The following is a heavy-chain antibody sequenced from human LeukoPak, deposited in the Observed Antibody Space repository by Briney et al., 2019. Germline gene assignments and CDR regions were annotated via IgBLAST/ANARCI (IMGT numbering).Heavy chain of an antibody. CDR2: IYYSGST. J-gene: IGHJ5*02. CDR3: ARDLSWFGELEWDWFDP. Sequence: SQTLSLTCTVSGGSISSGDYYWSWIRQPPGKGLEWIGYIYYSGSTYYNPSLKSRVTMSVDTSKNQFSLKLSSVTAADTAVYYCARDLSWFGELEWDWFDPWGQGTLVTVSS. V-gene: IGHV4-30-4*01. D-gene: IGHD3-10*01. CDR1: GGSISSGDYY.